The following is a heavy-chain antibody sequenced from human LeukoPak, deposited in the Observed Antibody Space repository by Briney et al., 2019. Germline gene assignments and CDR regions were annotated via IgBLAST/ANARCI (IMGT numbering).Heavy chain of an antibody. Sequence: GGSLRLSCAASGFTFSSYSMNWVRQAPGKGLEWVSSISSSSSYIYYADLVKGRFTISRDNAKNSLYLQMNSLRAEDTAVYYCARAYGDYYYYMDVWGKGTTVTVSS. V-gene: IGHV3-21*01. J-gene: IGHJ6*03. CDR3: ARAYGDYYYYMDV. D-gene: IGHD3-16*01. CDR1: GFTFSSYS. CDR2: ISSSSSYI.